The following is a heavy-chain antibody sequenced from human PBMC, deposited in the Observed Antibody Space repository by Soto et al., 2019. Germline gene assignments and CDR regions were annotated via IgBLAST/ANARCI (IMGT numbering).Heavy chain of an antibody. CDR3: AREAIIVIAAPEYYFDY. J-gene: IGHJ4*02. CDR2: IYSGGYT. Sequence: EVQLVESGGDLVQRGGSLRLSCAASGFDVSNTDMSWVRQAPGKGLEWVSVIYSGGYTNYADSVKGRFIVSRDSPKNTLYLQMDSLRAEGTAVYYCAREAIIVIAAPEYYFDYWGQGTLVTVSS. CDR1: GFDVSNTD. D-gene: IGHD3-16*02. V-gene: IGHV3-66*01.